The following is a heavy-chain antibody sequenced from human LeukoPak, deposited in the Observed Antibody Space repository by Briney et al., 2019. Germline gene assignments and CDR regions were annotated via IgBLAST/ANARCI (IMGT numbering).Heavy chain of an antibody. V-gene: IGHV1-8*01. CDR2: MNPNSGNT. CDR3: ARDSLAARRAARRAWFDP. D-gene: IGHD6-6*01. Sequence: ASVKVSCKASGYTFTSYGINWVRQATGQGLEWMGWMNPNSGNTGYAQKFQGRVTMTRNTSISTAYMELSSLRSEDTAVYYCARDSLAARRAARRAWFDPWGQGTLVTVSS. J-gene: IGHJ5*02. CDR1: GYTFTSYG.